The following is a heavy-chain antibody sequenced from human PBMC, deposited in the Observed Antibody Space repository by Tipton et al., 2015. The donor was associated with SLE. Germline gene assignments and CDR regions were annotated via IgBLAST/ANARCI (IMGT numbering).Heavy chain of an antibody. D-gene: IGHD3-16*01. J-gene: IGHJ4*02. V-gene: IGHV3-73*01. Sequence: SLRLSCAASGFTFSGSAMHWVRQASGKGLEWVGRIRSKANSYATAYAAAEKGRFTISRDDSKNTAYLQMNSLKTEETAVYYCTIPPGGTVSVDYWGQGTLVTVSS. CDR3: TIPPGGTVSVDY. CDR2: IRSKANSYAT. CDR1: GFTFSGSA.